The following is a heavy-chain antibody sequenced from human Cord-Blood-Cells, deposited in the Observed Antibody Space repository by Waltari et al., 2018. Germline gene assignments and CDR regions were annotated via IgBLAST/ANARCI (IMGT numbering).Heavy chain of an antibody. J-gene: IGHJ2*01. D-gene: IGHD1-26*01. CDR3: AKDKSGSYYWYFDL. Sequence: EVQLVESGGGLVQPGRSLRLSCAASGFTFEDYAMHWVRQAPGKGLEWVSGISWNSGSIGYADSVKGRFTISRDNAKNSLYLQMNSLRAEDTALYYCAKDKSGSYYWYFDLWGRGTLVTVSS. CDR1: GFTFEDYA. V-gene: IGHV3-9*01. CDR2: ISWNSGSI.